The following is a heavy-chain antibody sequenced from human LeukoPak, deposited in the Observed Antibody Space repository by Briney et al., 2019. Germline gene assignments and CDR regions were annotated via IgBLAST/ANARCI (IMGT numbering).Heavy chain of an antibody. CDR3: ARSYCSGGSCYDY. J-gene: IGHJ4*02. V-gene: IGHV4-39*01. D-gene: IGHD2-15*01. CDR2: IYYSGST. Sequence: SETLSLTCTVSGGSISSSSYYWGWIRQPPGKGLEWIGSIYYSGSTYYNPSLKSRVTISVDTSKNQFSLELSSVTAADTAVYYCARSYCSGGSCYDYWGQGTLVTVSS. CDR1: GGSISSSSYY.